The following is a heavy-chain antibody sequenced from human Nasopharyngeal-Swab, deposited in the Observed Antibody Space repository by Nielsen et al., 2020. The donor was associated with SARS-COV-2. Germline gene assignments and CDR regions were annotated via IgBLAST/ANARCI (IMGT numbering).Heavy chain of an antibody. CDR2: ISAYNGNT. CDR3: ARAKGRGYSHSWDYYYYMDV. CDR1: GYTFTSYG. D-gene: IGHD5-18*01. J-gene: IGHJ6*03. V-gene: IGHV1-18*01. Sequence: ASVKVSCKASGYTFTSYGISWVRQAPGQGLEWMGWISAYNGNTNYAQKLQGRVTMTTDTSTSTAYMELRSLRSDDTAVYYCARAKGRGYSHSWDYYYYMDVWGKGTTVTVSS.